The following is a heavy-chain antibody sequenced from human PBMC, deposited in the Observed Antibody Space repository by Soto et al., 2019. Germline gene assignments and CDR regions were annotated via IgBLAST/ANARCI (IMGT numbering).Heavy chain of an antibody. V-gene: IGHV1-18*01. D-gene: IGHD1-26*01. CDR1: GYTFTTSG. CDR3: ARQGSWPYYYYGLDV. J-gene: IGHJ6*02. CDR2: ISTYNGDT. Sequence: QVQLVQSGPEVKKPGASVKVSCEASGYTFTTSGISWVRQAPGQGLEWMGRISTYNGDTNSAQKFQGRVTMTADTSTGTVYMDLMSLKSDDTAVYYCARQGSWPYYYYGLDVWGQGTTVTVSS.